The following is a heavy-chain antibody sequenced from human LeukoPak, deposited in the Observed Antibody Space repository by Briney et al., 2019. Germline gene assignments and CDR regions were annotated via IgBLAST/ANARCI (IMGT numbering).Heavy chain of an antibody. V-gene: IGHV1-69*13. CDR3: ARILYYYDSSGYYPAAFDI. CDR2: IIPIFGTP. J-gene: IGHJ3*02. CDR1: GGTFSSYA. Sequence: SEAVSCKASGGTFSSYAINWVRQAPGQGLEWMGGIIPIFGTPNYAQKFQGRVTITADESTSTAYMELSSLRSEDTAVYYCARILYYYDSSGYYPAAFDIWGQGTMLTVSS. D-gene: IGHD3-22*01.